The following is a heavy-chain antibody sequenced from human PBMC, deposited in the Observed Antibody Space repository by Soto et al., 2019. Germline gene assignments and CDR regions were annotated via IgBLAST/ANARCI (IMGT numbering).Heavy chain of an antibody. CDR2: ISYDGTNK. CDR1: GFTFGDFA. CDR3: AREKYYYGSGSYSFDS. Sequence: QVQLVESGGGVVQPGRSLRLSCAASGFTFGDFAMPWVRQAPGKGLEWVAVISYDGTNKYYADSVKGRLTISRNNSKNILYLQMNSLRVEDTAVYYCAREKYYYGSGSYSFDSWGQGTLVTVSS. J-gene: IGHJ5*01. V-gene: IGHV3-30-3*01. D-gene: IGHD3-10*01.